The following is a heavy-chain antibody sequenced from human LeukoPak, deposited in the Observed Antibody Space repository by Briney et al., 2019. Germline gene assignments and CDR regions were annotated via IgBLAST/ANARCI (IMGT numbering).Heavy chain of an antibody. V-gene: IGHV1-2*02. CDR3: ARVGSNYGSFVVVDFGY. J-gene: IGHJ4*02. CDR2: INSNSGGA. CDR1: GYTFTGYY. Sequence: GASVKVSCKASGYTFTGYYMHWVRQAPGQGLEWMGWINSNSGGANYAQKFQGRVTMTRDTSISTAYMELSRLRSDDTAVYYCARVGSNYGSFVVVDFGYWGQGTLVTVSS. D-gene: IGHD4-11*01.